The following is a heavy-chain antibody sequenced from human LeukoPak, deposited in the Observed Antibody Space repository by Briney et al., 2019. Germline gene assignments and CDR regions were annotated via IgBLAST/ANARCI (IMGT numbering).Heavy chain of an antibody. CDR2: ISTNGGNT. J-gene: IGHJ6*02. V-gene: IGHV3-64D*06. CDR3: VRRGANGGSYDYYGMDV. CDR1: GFTFSNYA. Sequence: PGGSLRLSCSASGFTFSNYAMHWVRQAPGKGLEYVSDISTNGGNTYYADSVKGRFTISRDNSKNTLYIQMSSLRAEDTAVYYCVRRGANGGSYDYYGMDVWGQRTTVTVSS. D-gene: IGHD1-26*01.